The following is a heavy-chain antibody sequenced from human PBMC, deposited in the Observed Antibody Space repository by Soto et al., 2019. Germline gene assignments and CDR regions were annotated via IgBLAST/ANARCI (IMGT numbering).Heavy chain of an antibody. CDR2: IYHSGST. CDR1: GGSINIGGSS. Sequence: QLQLQESGSGLVKPSQTLSLTCAVSGGSINIGGSSWSWIRQPPGKGLEYIGYIYHSGSTYYNPSLKSRVTISVDRSKNQFSLKLSSVTAADTAVYYWARGSAWCGPWGQGTLVTVSS. J-gene: IGHJ5*02. V-gene: IGHV4-30-2*01. CDR3: ARGSAWCGP.